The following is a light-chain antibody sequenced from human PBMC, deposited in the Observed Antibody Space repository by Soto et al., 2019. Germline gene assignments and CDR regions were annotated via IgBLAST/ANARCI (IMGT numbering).Light chain of an antibody. CDR3: QQYKTYPLT. V-gene: IGKV1-16*02. Sequence: DIQMTQSPPSLSASVGDRVTIFCRASQDIGNYVAWRQQKPGKAPKSLIHAASSLQSGVPSKFSGSGSGTDFTLTITSLQPEDFATYYCQQYKTYPLTFGGGTEVEIK. CDR1: QDIGNY. J-gene: IGKJ4*01. CDR2: AAS.